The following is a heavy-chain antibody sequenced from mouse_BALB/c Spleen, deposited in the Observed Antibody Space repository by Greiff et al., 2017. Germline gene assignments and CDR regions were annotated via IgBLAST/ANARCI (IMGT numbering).Heavy chain of an antibody. V-gene: IGHV5-17*02. CDR2: ISSGSSTI. CDR3: ANYGNYGYAMDY. J-gene: IGHJ4*01. Sequence: EVMLVESGGGLVQPGGSRKLSCAASGFTFSSFGMHWVRQAPEKGLEWVAYISSGSSTIYYADTVKGRFTISRDNPKNTLFLQMTSLRSEDTAMYYCANYGNYGYAMDYWGQGTSVTVSS. CDR1: GFTFSSFG. D-gene: IGHD2-1*01.